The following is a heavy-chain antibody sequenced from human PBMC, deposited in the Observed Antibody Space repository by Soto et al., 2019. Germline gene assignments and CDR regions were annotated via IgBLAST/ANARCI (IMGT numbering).Heavy chain of an antibody. CDR1: GFTFSDYY. Sequence: QVQLVESGGGLDKPGGSLRLSCAASGFTFSDYYMSWIRQAPGKGLEWVSYISSSSSYTNYADSVKGRFTISRDNAKNSLYLQMNCLRAEDTAVYYCATGQYYYDSSGYYYSWGQGTLVTVSS. D-gene: IGHD3-22*01. V-gene: IGHV3-11*05. CDR3: ATGQYYYDSSGYYYS. CDR2: ISSSSSYT. J-gene: IGHJ4*02.